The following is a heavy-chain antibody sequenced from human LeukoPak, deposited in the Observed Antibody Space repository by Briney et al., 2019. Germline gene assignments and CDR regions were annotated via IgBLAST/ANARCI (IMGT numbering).Heavy chain of an antibody. V-gene: IGHV4-59*01. CDR3: ARGSGYPSRSPLDF. CDR1: GDSISSYY. D-gene: IGHD5-12*01. Sequence: SETLSLTCTVSGDSISSYYWSWIRQSPGKGLECSGYIDYSENTNYNPSLKSPITISVDTSKNHSSLTLTSPTAPDTALYYFARGSGYPSRSPLDFWGKGTLVTVFS. CDR2: IDYSENT. J-gene: IGHJ4*02.